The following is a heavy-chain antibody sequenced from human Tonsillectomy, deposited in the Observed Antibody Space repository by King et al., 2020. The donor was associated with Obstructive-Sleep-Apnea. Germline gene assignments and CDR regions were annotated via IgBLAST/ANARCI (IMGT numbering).Heavy chain of an antibody. D-gene: IGHD6-13*01. V-gene: IGHV3-43*01. CDR2: ISWDGGET. Sequence: VQLVESGGVVVQPGGSLRLSCAASGFTFDDYTMHWVRQAPGKGLEWVSLISWDGGETSYADSVKGRFTISRDNSKNSLYLQMNSLRTEDTAFYYCAKDRAYLVALGTMFDYWGQGTLVTVSS. J-gene: IGHJ4*02. CDR3: AKDRAYLVALGTMFDY. CDR1: GFTFDDYT.